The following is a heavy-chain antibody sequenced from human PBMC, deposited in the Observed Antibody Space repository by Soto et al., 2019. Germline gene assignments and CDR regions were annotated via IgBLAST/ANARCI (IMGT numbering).Heavy chain of an antibody. Sequence: GGSLRLSCAASGFTFSSYIMNWVRQAPGKGLEWVSSISSSSSYIYYADSVRGRFTISRDNAKNSLYLQMNSLGAEDTAVYYCARVLDYDYVWGSFPLNWFDPWGQGTLVTVSS. V-gene: IGHV3-21*01. CDR1: GFTFSSYI. CDR2: ISSSSSYI. CDR3: ARVLDYDYVWGSFPLNWFDP. D-gene: IGHD3-16*01. J-gene: IGHJ5*02.